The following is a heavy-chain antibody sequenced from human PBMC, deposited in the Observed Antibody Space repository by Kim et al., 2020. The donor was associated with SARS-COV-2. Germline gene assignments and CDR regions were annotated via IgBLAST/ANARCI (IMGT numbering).Heavy chain of an antibody. Sequence: KGRVTIARDNAKNSLYLQMNSLRDEDTAVYYCARCNIVVVPAAIPLCFNYWGQGTLVTVSS. D-gene: IGHD2-2*01. CDR3: ARCNIVVVPAAIPLCFNY. J-gene: IGHJ4*02. V-gene: IGHV3-48*02.